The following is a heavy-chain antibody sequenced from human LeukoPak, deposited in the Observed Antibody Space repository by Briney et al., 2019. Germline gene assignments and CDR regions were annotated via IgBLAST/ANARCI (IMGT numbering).Heavy chain of an antibody. Sequence: GGSLRLSCAASGFTFSSYSMNWVRQAPGKGLEWVSYVSSSSSAIYYADSVKGRFTISRDNAKNSLYLQMNSLTDDDTAVYYCARDRVGYPKYYFDYWGQGTLVTVSS. J-gene: IGHJ4*02. CDR1: GFTFSSYS. CDR2: VSSSSSAI. CDR3: ARDRVGYPKYYFDY. V-gene: IGHV3-48*02. D-gene: IGHD5-12*01.